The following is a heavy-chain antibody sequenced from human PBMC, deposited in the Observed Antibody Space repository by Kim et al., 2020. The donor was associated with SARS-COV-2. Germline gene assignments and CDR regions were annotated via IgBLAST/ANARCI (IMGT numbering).Heavy chain of an antibody. D-gene: IGHD3-10*01. Sequence: SETLSLTCTVSGGSISSGGYYWSWIRQHPGKGLEWIGYIYYSGSTYYNPSLKSRVTISVDTSKNQFSLKLSSVTAADTAVYYCARVLLWFGELPYGMDVWGQGTTVTVSS. CDR2: IYYSGST. V-gene: IGHV4-31*03. CDR1: GGSISSGGYY. CDR3: ARVLLWFGELPYGMDV. J-gene: IGHJ6*02.